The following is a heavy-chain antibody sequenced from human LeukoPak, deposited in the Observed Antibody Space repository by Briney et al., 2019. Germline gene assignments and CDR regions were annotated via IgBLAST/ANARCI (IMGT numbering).Heavy chain of an antibody. CDR2: INSDGSRT. D-gene: IGHD1-26*01. V-gene: IGHV3-74*03. CDR3: AKGYSGSPRDYFDY. CDR1: GFTFSSYW. J-gene: IGHJ4*02. Sequence: GGSLRLSCAASGFTFSSYWVHWVRQAPGKGLVWVSRINSDGSRTTYVDSVKGRFTISRDNAKNTLYLQMNNLRAEDTAVYYCAKGYSGSPRDYFDYWGQGTLVTVSS.